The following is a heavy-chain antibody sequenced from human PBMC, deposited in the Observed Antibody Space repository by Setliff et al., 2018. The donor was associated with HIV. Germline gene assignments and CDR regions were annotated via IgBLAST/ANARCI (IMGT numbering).Heavy chain of an antibody. V-gene: IGHV4-38-2*02. J-gene: IGHJ6*02. D-gene: IGHD3-3*01. CDR1: GYSISSGYY. Sequence: SETLSLTCTVSGYSISSGYYWGWIRLPPGKGLEWIGHIYASGSTNYNPSLKSRATMSVDTSKNQFSLKLNSLIAADTAVYYCARRLQFLEFLHGVGGLDVWGQGTTVTVSS. CDR3: ARRLQFLEFLHGVGGLDV. CDR2: IYASGST.